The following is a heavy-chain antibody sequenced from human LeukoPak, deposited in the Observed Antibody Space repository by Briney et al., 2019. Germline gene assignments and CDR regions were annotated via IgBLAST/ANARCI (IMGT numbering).Heavy chain of an antibody. CDR3: ARGGSGPSGYYYYMDV. J-gene: IGHJ6*03. Sequence: ASVKVSCKASGYTFTGYYMHWVRQAPGQGLEWMGWINPNSGGTNYAQKFQGRVTMTRDTSISTAYMELSRLRSDDTAVYYCARGGSGPSGYYYYMDVWGKGTTVTISS. CDR1: GYTFTGYY. D-gene: IGHD3-10*01. CDR2: INPNSGGT. V-gene: IGHV1-2*02.